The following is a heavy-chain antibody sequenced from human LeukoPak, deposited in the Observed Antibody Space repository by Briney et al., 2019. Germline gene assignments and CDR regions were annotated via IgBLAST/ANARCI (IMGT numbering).Heavy chain of an antibody. CDR2: IYYSGNT. J-gene: IGHJ6*02. CDR1: GGSISSSNYY. Sequence: PSETLSLTCTVSGGSISSSNYYWGWIRQPPGKGLEWIGSIYYSGNTYYKPSLKSRVSISVDTSKNQFSLKLSSVTAADTAVYYCARLRGAYRTYCSGGSCQMGYGMDVWGQGTTVTVSS. CDR3: ARLRGAYRTYCSGGSCQMGYGMDV. V-gene: IGHV4-39*01. D-gene: IGHD2-15*01.